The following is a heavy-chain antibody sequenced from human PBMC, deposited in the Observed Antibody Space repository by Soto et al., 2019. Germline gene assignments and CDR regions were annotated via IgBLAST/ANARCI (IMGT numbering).Heavy chain of an antibody. CDR2: IGKAGDT. CDR3: ARGAATGFDY. CDR1: GFTFSNYD. V-gene: IGHV3-13*04. D-gene: IGHD6-13*01. J-gene: IGHJ4*02. Sequence: EVQLVESGGGLVQPGGSLRLSCAASGFTFSNYDMHWVHQGRGKGLEWVSGIGKAGDTYYVGSVRGRFTTSRENGKNSLYLQMNSLRAGDTAVYYCARGAATGFDYWGQGTLVTVSS.